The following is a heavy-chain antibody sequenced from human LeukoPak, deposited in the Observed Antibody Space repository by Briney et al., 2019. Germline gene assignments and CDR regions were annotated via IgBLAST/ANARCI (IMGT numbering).Heavy chain of an antibody. CDR2: IDHRGDT. CDR3: ARGATISETGYFDF. J-gene: IGHJ4*03. V-gene: IGHV4-34*01. Sequence: SETLSLTCAVYGGSFSLYYWSWIRQSPGKGLEWIAEIDHRGDTNYNPSVKSRVTISVDTSKNQFSLKVRSLSAADTAVYYCARGATISETGYFDFWGQGTSVTVSS. CDR1: GGSFSLYY. D-gene: IGHD5-24*01.